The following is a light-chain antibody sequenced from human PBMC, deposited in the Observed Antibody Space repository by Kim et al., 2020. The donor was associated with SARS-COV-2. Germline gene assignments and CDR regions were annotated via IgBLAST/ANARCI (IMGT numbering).Light chain of an antibody. Sequence: DIQMTQSPSTLSASAGDRVTITCRASQSISSWLAWYQQKPGKAPNLLIYKASTLESGVPSRFSGSGSGTEFTLTISSLQPDDFATYYCQQYNSSPLTFGGGTKLEI. CDR2: KAS. CDR3: QQYNSSPLT. J-gene: IGKJ4*01. CDR1: QSISSW. V-gene: IGKV1-5*03.